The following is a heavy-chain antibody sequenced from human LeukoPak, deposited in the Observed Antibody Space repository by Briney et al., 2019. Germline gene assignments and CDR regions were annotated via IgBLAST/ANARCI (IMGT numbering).Heavy chain of an antibody. V-gene: IGHV1-69*13. D-gene: IGHD3-10*01. CDR2: IIPSFGTA. CDR1: GGIFSRYG. CDR3: ARLSTVGYYYGSGFDY. J-gene: IGHJ4*02. Sequence: SVTVSCKASGGIFSRYGISWLRQAPGQGLEGMGGIIPSFGTANYAQKFQGRVTITADESTRTAYMELSSLRSEDTTVYYCARLSTVGYYYGSGFDYWGQGTLVTVSS.